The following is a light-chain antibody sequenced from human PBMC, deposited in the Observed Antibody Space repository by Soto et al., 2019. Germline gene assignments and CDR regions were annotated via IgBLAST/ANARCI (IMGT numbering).Light chain of an antibody. V-gene: IGKV3-15*01. CDR1: QSVRNN. Sequence: VMTQSPATLSVSVGERVTLSCRASQSVRNNLAWYQQKPGQAPRLLIYGASTRATDVPARFSGSGSGTDFTLTITSLQAEDVAVYYCQQYHSDPITFGQGTRLEIK. CDR2: GAS. CDR3: QQYHSDPIT. J-gene: IGKJ5*01.